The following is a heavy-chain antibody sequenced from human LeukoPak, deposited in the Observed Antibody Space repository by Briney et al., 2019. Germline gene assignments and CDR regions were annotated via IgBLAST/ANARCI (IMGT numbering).Heavy chain of an antibody. CDR1: GSTLTTIS. CDR3: ATGAMVYDF. J-gene: IGHJ4*02. Sequence: ASMKVSCTVSGSTLTTISIDWVRQAPGKGLEWMGSLSPRDGETSHAQKFKGRFNMTADTATDIAYMEMSSLESGDTAVYYCATGAMVYDFWGQGTLVTVSS. CDR2: LSPRDGET. D-gene: IGHD3-10*01. V-gene: IGHV1-24*01.